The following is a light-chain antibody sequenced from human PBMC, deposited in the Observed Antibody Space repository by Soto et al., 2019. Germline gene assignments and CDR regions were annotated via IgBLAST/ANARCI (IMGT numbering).Light chain of an antibody. CDR3: QQANSYST. V-gene: IGKV1-12*01. CDR1: QGISSW. Sequence: DIQITQSPSSVSASVGDRVTITCRASQGISSWLAWYQQKPGKAPTLLIYAASIFKSGVPPRSSGSGSGNDFPTIISRLQHEDFANYYRQQANSYSTLGPGTKVDIK. J-gene: IGKJ1*01. CDR2: AAS.